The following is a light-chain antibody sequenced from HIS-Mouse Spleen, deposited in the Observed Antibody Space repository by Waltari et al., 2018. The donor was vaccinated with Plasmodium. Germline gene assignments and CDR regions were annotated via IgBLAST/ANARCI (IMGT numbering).Light chain of an antibody. V-gene: IGLV3-27*01. J-gene: IGLJ3*02. Sequence: PGQTARITCSGDVLAKKYARWFQQKPGQAPVLVIYKDSERPSGIPERFSGSSSGTTVTLTISGAQVEDEADYYCYSAADNNLVFGGGTKLTVL. CDR2: KDS. CDR3: YSAADNNLV. CDR1: VLAKKY.